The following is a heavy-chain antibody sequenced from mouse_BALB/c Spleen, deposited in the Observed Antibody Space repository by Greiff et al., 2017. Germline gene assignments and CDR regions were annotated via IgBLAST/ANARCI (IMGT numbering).Heavy chain of an antibody. Sequence: EVQLQQSGTVLARPGASVKMSCKASGYSFTSYWMHWVKQRPGQGLEWIGAIYPGNSDTSYNQKFKGKAKLTAVTSASTAYMELSSLTNEDSAVYYCTRGGRLLRSWFAYWGQGTLVTVSA. CDR1: GYSFTSYW. CDR2: IYPGNSDT. V-gene: IGHV1-5*01. D-gene: IGHD1-1*01. J-gene: IGHJ3*01. CDR3: TRGGRLLRSWFAY.